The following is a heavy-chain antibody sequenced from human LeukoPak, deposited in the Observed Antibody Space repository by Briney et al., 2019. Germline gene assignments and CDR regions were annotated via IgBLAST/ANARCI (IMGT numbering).Heavy chain of an antibody. Sequence: GGSLRHSCAASGFIFNSYVMDWVRQAPGKGLEWGSSITSSSTYISYADSVKGRFTISRDNAKNSLYLQMNSLRADDTAVYYCARVITVYNVYEEVAEYFQYWGQGTLVTVSS. J-gene: IGHJ1*01. D-gene: IGHD5/OR15-5a*01. CDR1: GFIFNSYV. CDR3: ARVITVYNVYEEVAEYFQY. CDR2: ITSSSTYI. V-gene: IGHV3-21*01.